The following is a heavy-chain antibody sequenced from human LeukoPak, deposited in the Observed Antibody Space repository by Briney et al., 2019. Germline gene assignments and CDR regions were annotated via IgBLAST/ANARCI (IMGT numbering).Heavy chain of an antibody. Sequence: GGSLRLSCAASGFTFSSYGMHWVRQAPGKGLEWVAVIWYDGSNKYYADSVKGRFTISRDNSKNTLYLQMNSLRAEDTAVYYCARDGPYDYVWGSYRNNNWSDPWGQGTLVTVSS. J-gene: IGHJ5*02. CDR2: IWYDGSNK. V-gene: IGHV3-33*01. D-gene: IGHD3-16*02. CDR1: GFTFSSYG. CDR3: ARDGPYDYVWGSYRNNNWSDP.